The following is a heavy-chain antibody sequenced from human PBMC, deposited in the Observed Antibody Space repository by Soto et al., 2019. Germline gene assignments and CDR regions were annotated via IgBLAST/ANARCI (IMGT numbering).Heavy chain of an antibody. CDR1: GGSISSGDYY. CDR2: IYYSGST. CDR3: ARASSDAILTGYYFDY. V-gene: IGHV4-30-4*01. D-gene: IGHD3-9*01. J-gene: IGHJ4*02. Sequence: QVQLQESGPGLVKPSQTLSLTCTVSGGSISSGDYYWSWIRQPPGKGLEWIGYIYYSGSTYYNPSLKSRVTISVDSSKHQFSLKLSSVNAADTAVYYCARASSDAILTGYYFDYWGQGTLVPVSS.